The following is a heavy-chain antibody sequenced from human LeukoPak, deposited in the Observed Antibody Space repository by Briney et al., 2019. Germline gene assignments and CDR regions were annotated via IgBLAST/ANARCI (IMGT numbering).Heavy chain of an antibody. V-gene: IGHV4-59*01. Sequence: PSETLSLTCTVSGGSISSYYWSWIRQPPGKGLEWIGYIYYSGSTNYNPSLKSRVTMSVDTSKNQFSLKLSSVTAADTAVYYCARAVGYFDYWGQGTLVTVSS. CDR3: ARAVGYFDY. J-gene: IGHJ4*02. CDR1: GGSISSYY. CDR2: IYYSGST. D-gene: IGHD3-10*01.